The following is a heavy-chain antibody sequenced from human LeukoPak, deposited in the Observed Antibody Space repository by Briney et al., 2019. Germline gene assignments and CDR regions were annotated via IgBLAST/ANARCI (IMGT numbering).Heavy chain of an antibody. CDR3: ARERSLDDYGDSAWDY. J-gene: IGHJ4*02. D-gene: IGHD4-17*01. CDR2: IIPIFGTA. CDR1: GGTFRSYA. V-gene: IGHV1-69*01. Sequence: SVKVSCKASGGTFRSYAISWVRQAPGQGLEWMGGIIPIFGTANYAQKFQGRVTITADESTSTAYMELSSLRSEDTAVYYCARERSLDDYGDSAWDYWGQRTLVTVSS.